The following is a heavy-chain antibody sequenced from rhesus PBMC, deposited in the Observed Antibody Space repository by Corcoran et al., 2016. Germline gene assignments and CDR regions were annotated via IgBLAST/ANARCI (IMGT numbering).Heavy chain of an antibody. CDR3: ARGCSGDGCPLVHIDY. V-gene: IGHV4-173*01. Sequence: QLQLQESGPGLVKPSETLSLTCVVSGGSLRINHWAWTRQPPGQGLAGIGRISGSSGTTDYSPSLKSRVTISTDTSKDQFSLRLTSVTAADSAVYYCARGCSGDGCPLVHIDYWGQGVLVTVSS. CDR1: GGSLRINH. CDR2: ISGSSGTT. J-gene: IGHJ4*01. D-gene: IGHD2-21*01.